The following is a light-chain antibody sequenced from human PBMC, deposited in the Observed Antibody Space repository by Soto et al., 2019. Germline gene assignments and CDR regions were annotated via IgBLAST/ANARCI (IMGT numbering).Light chain of an antibody. CDR1: SSDVGAYNY. CDR3: SSYTSTISL. CDR2: DVS. Sequence: QSALTQPASVSGSPGESITISCTGTSSDVGAYNYVSWYQQHPGKAPKLMIYDVSNRPSGVSNRFSGSKSGNTASLTISGLQAEDEADYYCSSYTSTISLFGGGTKVTVL. J-gene: IGLJ2*01. V-gene: IGLV2-14*03.